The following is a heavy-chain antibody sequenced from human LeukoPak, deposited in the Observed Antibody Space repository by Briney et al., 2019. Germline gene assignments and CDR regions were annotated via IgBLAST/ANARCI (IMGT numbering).Heavy chain of an antibody. D-gene: IGHD2-15*01. Sequence: ASVKVSCKASGYTFTSYGISWVRQAPGQGLEWMGWISAYNGDTNYAQKLQGRVTMTTDTSTSIAYMELRSLRSDDTAVYYCAREGSPFYYYYMDVWGKGTTVTVSS. J-gene: IGHJ6*03. CDR3: AREGSPFYYYYMDV. CDR1: GYTFTSYG. CDR2: ISAYNGDT. V-gene: IGHV1-18*01.